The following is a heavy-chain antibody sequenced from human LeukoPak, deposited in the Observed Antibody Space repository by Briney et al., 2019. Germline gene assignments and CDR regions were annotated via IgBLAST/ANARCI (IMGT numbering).Heavy chain of an antibody. CDR1: GFTFSSYS. V-gene: IGHV3-30*03. J-gene: IGHJ4*02. Sequence: TGGSLRLSCAASGFTFSSYSMNWVRQAPGKGLEWVAVISYDGSNKYYADSVKGRFTISRDNSKNTLYLQMDSLRAEDTAVYYCARDVGERGYYFDYWGQGTLVTVSS. CDR2: ISYDGSNK. CDR3: ARDVGERGYYFDY. D-gene: IGHD1-26*01.